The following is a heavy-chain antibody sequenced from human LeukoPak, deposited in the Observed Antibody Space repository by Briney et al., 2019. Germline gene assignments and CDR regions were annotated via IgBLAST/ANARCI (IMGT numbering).Heavy chain of an antibody. CDR2: INPNSGGT. CDR1: GYTFTGYY. CDR3: AREGSIKQQLAFDY. J-gene: IGHJ4*02. Sequence: GASVKVSCKASGYTFTGYYMHWVRQAPGQGLEWMGWINPNSGGTNYAQKFQGRVTMTRDTSISTAYMELSRLRSDDTAVHYCAREGSIKQQLAFDYWGQGTLVTVSS. V-gene: IGHV1-2*02. D-gene: IGHD6-13*01.